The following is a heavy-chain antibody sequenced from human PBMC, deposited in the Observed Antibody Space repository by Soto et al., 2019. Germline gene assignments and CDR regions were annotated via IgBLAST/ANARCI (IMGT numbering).Heavy chain of an antibody. V-gene: IGHV3-23*01. Sequence: GGSLRLSCVASGFTFINYAMSWGRQAPGKGLEWVSGISGSGGSTHYTDSVKGRFTISRDNSKNTLYLQMNALRAEDTAVYYCAKDPAYDSSGYEFVGFDYWGQGTLVTVSS. CDR2: ISGSGGST. J-gene: IGHJ4*02. D-gene: IGHD3-22*01. CDR1: GFTFINYA. CDR3: AKDPAYDSSGYEFVGFDY.